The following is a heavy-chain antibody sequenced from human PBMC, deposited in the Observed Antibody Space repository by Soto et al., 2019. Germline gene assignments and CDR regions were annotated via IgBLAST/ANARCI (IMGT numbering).Heavy chain of an antibody. CDR1: GCSISSYY. Sequence: SETLSLTCTVSGCSISSYYWSWIRQPPGKGLEWIGYIYYSGSTNYNPSLKSRATISVDTSKNQFSLKLSSVTAADTAVYYCARRYGPGFDYWGQGTLVTVSS. J-gene: IGHJ4*02. CDR2: IYYSGST. CDR3: ARRYGPGFDY. V-gene: IGHV4-59*08. D-gene: IGHD4-17*01.